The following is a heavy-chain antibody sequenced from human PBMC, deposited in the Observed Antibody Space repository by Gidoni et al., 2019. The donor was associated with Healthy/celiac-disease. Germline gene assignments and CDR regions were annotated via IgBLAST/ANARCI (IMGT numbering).Heavy chain of an antibody. CDR1: GFPFDDYA. Sequence: EVQLVESGGGLVQPGRSLRLSCAASGFPFDDYAMHWVRQAPGKGLEWVSGISWNSGSIGYADSVKGRFTISRDNAKNSLYLQMNSLRAEDTALYYCAKDSSRWELWGPVDYWGQGTLVTVSS. D-gene: IGHD1-26*01. V-gene: IGHV3-9*01. J-gene: IGHJ4*02. CDR2: ISWNSGSI. CDR3: AKDSSRWELWGPVDY.